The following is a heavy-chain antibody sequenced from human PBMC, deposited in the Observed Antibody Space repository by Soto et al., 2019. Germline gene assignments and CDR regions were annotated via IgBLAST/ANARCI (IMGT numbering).Heavy chain of an antibody. CDR2: ISYDGSNK. V-gene: IGHV3-30-3*01. J-gene: IGHJ4*02. CDR1: GFTFTTYA. CDR3: ARDFHTETY. Sequence: GGSLRLSCAASGFTFTTYAMHWVRQAPGKGLEWVAVISYDGSNKYYADSVKGRFTISRDNSKNTLYLQMNSLRVEDTAVYYCARDFHTETYWGQGTLVTVSS.